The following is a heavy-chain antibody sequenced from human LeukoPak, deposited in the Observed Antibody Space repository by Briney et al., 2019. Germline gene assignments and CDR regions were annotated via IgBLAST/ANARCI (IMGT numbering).Heavy chain of an antibody. CDR3: ASPSGISRAFDI. J-gene: IGHJ3*02. D-gene: IGHD3-10*01. CDR2: IYYSGST. CDR1: GGSISSYY. V-gene: IGHV4-59*01. Sequence: TSETLSLTCTVSGGSISSYYWSWIRQPPGKGLEWIGYIYYSGSTNYNPSLKSRVTISVDTSKNQFSLKLSSVTAADTAVYYCASPSGISRAFDIWGQGTMVTVSS.